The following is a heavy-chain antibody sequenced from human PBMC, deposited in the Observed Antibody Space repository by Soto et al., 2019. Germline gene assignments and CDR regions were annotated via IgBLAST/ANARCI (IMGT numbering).Heavy chain of an antibody. Sequence: SETLSLTCTVSGGSVSSGSYYWSWIRQPPGKGLEWIGYIYYNGSTNYNPPLKSRVTISVDTSKNQFSLKLSSVTAADTAVYYCAGAFSSSWYPKYFDYWGQGTLVTVSS. CDR3: AGAFSSSWYPKYFDY. V-gene: IGHV4-61*01. CDR1: GGSVSSGSYY. D-gene: IGHD6-13*01. CDR2: IYYNGST. J-gene: IGHJ4*02.